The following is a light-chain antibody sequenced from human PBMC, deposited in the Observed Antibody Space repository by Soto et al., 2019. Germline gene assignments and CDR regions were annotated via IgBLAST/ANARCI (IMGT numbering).Light chain of an antibody. J-gene: IGKJ4*01. CDR3: MQATQFPLT. V-gene: IGKV2-24*01. CDR1: QYLQPSDGNTY. CDR2: KIS. Sequence: DTVLHQTPLFSLVTLGQPVSISCWSCQYLQPSDGNTYLSWLQQRPGQTPRLLIYKISSRFSGDPGRFSGSGAGTDFTLKISRVEAEDVGIHYCMQATQFPLTVGGGTKVEIK.